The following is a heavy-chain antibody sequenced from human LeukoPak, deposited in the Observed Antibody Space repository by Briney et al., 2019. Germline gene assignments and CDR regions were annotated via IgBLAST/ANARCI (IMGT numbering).Heavy chain of an antibody. D-gene: IGHD3-10*01. CDR3: ASMVRGVRED. CDR2: IYTSGST. V-gene: IGHV4-61*02. Sequence: SETLSLTCTVSGGSLSSSSYYWSWIRQPAGKGLEWIGRIYTSGSTNYNPSLKSRVTMSVDTSKNQFSLKLSSVTAADTAVYYCASMVRGVREDWGQGTLVTVSS. CDR1: GGSLSSSSYY. J-gene: IGHJ4*02.